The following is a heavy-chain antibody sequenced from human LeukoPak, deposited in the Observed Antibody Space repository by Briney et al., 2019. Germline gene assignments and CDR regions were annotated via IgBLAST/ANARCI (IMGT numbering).Heavy chain of an antibody. CDR3: ARDAAYDFRNPYRYFQH. CDR2: TSSSDAGT. V-gene: IGHV3-23*01. Sequence: GGSLRLSCAASGFTLSSYAMSWVRQAPGKGLEWVSATSSSDAGTYYAESVRGRFTISRDNAKSALYLQMNSLRAEDTAVYYCARDAAYDFRNPYRYFQHWGQGTLVTVSS. D-gene: IGHD3-3*01. J-gene: IGHJ1*01. CDR1: GFTLSSYA.